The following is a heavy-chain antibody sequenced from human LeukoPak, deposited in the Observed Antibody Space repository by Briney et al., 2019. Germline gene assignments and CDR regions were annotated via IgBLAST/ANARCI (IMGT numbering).Heavy chain of an antibody. CDR3: AKDHGTAVAGFYY. CDR2: ISGSGGST. J-gene: IGHJ4*02. D-gene: IGHD6-19*01. CDR1: GFTFSSYA. Sequence: GGSLRLSCAASGFTFSSYAMSWVRQAPGKGLEWVSAISGSGGSTYYADSVKGRFTVSRDTSKNTLYLQMNSLRAEDTAIYYCAKDHGTAVAGFYYWGQGTLVTVSS. V-gene: IGHV3-23*01.